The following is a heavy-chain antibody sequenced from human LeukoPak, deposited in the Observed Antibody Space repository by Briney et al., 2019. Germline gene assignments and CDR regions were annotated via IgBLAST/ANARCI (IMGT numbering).Heavy chain of an antibody. CDR3: ATRRGVPAAALDAFDI. Sequence: GASVKVSCKASGYTFTSYYMHWVRQAPGQGLEWMGIINPSGGSTSYAQKFQGRVTMTRDTSTSTVYMELSSLRSEDTAVYYCATRRGVPAAALDAFDIWGQGTMVTVSS. CDR1: GYTFTSYY. D-gene: IGHD2-2*01. CDR2: INPSGGST. V-gene: IGHV1-46*01. J-gene: IGHJ3*02.